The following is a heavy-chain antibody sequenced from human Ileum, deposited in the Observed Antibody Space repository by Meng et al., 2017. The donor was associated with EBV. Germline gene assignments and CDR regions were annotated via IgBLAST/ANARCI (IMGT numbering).Heavy chain of an antibody. Sequence: LLASGRCRVNPSWTLSLTRTVSGGSVSISSYDWSWIRQPPGKGLEWIGYIYYSGTTNYNPSLESRVTISVDTSKNQFSLKLRSVAASDTAVYYCARGWDTAMDSGWGQGTLVTVSS. CDR1: GGSVSISSYD. D-gene: IGHD5-18*01. CDR3: ARGWDTAMDSG. CDR2: IYYSGTT. J-gene: IGHJ4*02. V-gene: IGHV4-61*01.